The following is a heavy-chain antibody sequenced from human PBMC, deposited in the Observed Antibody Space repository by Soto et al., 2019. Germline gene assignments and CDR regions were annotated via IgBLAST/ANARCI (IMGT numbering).Heavy chain of an antibody. CDR1: GYTFTSYA. CDR2: INAGNGNT. D-gene: IGHD2-2*02. V-gene: IGHV1-3*01. CDR3: ASTFTAPAAIGY. Sequence: QVQLVQSGAEVKKPGASVKVSCKASGYTFTSYAMHWVRQAPGQRLEWMGWINAGNGNTKYSQKFQGRVTITRDTSASKAYMELSSLRSEDTAVYYCASTFTAPAAIGYWGQGTLVTVSS. J-gene: IGHJ4*02.